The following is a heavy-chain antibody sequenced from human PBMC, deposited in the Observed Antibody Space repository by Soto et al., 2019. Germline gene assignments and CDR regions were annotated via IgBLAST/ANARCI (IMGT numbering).Heavy chain of an antibody. CDR2: IHYTGSN. Sequence: QVQLQESGPGLVKPSETLSLTCSVSGDSISSYYWNWVRQSAGKGLEWIGYIHYTGSNDYNPSLKSRVTMSVDTSKNHFSLNLASVTAADTALYFCAKRDTTMNAFDVWGQGTMVTVSS. CDR1: GDSISSYY. D-gene: IGHD5-18*01. V-gene: IGHV4-59*01. J-gene: IGHJ3*01. CDR3: AKRDTTMNAFDV.